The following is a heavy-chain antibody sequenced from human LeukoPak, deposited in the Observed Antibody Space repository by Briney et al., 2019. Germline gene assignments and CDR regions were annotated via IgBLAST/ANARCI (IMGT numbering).Heavy chain of an antibody. Sequence: GGSLRLSCAASGFTFSSYAMSWVRQAPGKGLEWVSAISGSGGGTYYADSVKGRFTISRDNSKNTLYLQMNSLRAEDTAVYYCARDYLGSSSGWYPRVYWGQGTLVTVSS. CDR3: ARDYLGSSSGWYPRVY. CDR1: GFTFSSYA. J-gene: IGHJ4*02. V-gene: IGHV3-23*01. CDR2: ISGSGGGT. D-gene: IGHD6-19*01.